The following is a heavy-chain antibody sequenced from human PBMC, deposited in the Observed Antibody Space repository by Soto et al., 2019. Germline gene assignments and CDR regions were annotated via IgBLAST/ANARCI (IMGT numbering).Heavy chain of an antibody. D-gene: IGHD1-20*01. CDR1: GVSITPYY. CDR2: VYHTGNS. V-gene: IGHV4-59*01. J-gene: IGHJ4*02. Sequence: PSETLSLTCTVSGVSITPYYWTCLRHPPGKGLEWIGYVYHTGNSYYNPSLKSRVTISLDTSKNQVSLRLKSVTAADTAVYYCAREQYNRNLWGQGTMVTVSS. CDR3: AREQYNRNL.